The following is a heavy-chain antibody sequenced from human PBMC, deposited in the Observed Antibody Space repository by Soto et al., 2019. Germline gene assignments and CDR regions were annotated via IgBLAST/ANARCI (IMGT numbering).Heavy chain of an antibody. CDR2: IYYSGST. J-gene: IGHJ6*04. Sequence: TRKGLEWIGYIYYSGSTNYNPPLKSRVTISVDTSKNQFSLKLSSVTAADTAVYYCARRLLFLGDVGVRDYYSVMDVWGKGTTVTVSS. CDR3: ARRLLFLGDVGVRDYYSVMDV. D-gene: IGHD2-21*02. V-gene: IGHV4-59*08.